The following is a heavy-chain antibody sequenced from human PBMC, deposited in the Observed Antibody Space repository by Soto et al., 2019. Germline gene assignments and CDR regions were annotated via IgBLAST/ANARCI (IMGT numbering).Heavy chain of an antibody. CDR1: GFTFSNYW. V-gene: IGHV3-74*01. Sequence: PGGSLRLSCAASGFTFSNYWMHWVRQAPGKGLVWVSRINSDGTRTNYADPVKGRFTISRDNAENTLYLQMNSLTAEDTAVYYCARVAVGYYYMDVWGKGTTVTVSS. CDR3: ARVAVGYYYMDV. J-gene: IGHJ6*03. CDR2: INSDGTRT.